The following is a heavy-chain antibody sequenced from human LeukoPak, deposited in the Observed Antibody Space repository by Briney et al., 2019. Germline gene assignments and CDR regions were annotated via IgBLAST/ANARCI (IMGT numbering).Heavy chain of an antibody. CDR2: ITPSGGST. CDR3: ARERSAAAGTYYYYYMDV. CDR1: GYTFTNYY. J-gene: IGHJ6*03. D-gene: IGHD6-13*01. Sequence: GASVKVSCKASGYTFTNYYMHWVRQAPGQGLEWLGLITPSGGSTWYAQKFQGRVTMTRDMSTSTDYMELSSLGSEDTAVYYCARERSAAAGTYYYYYMDVWGKGTTVTVSS. V-gene: IGHV1-46*01.